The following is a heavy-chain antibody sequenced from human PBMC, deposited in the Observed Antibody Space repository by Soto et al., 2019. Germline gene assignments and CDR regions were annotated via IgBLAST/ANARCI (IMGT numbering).Heavy chain of an antibody. Sequence: GGSLRLSCAASGFTFSSYSMNWVLQAPGKGLEWVSYISSSSSTIYYADSVKGRFTISRDNAKNSLYLQMNSLRAEDTAVYYCASYSGYDDSFYYYYMDVWGKGTTVTVSS. CDR2: ISSSSSTI. D-gene: IGHD5-12*01. CDR1: GFTFSSYS. CDR3: ASYSGYDDSFYYYYMDV. V-gene: IGHV3-48*01. J-gene: IGHJ6*03.